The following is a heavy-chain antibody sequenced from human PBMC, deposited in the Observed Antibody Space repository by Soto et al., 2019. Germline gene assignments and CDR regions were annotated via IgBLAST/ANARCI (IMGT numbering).Heavy chain of an antibody. D-gene: IGHD2-2*01. CDR3: VKAPTSSFRYCSSTSCYFDY. CDR2: ISSNGGST. Sequence: VGSLRLSCSASGFTFSSYAMHWVRQAPGKGLEYVSAISSNGGSTYYADSVKGRFTISRDNSKNTLYLQMSSLRAEDTAVYYCVKAPTSSFRYCSSTSCYFDYWGQGTLVTVSS. J-gene: IGHJ4*02. CDR1: GFTFSSYA. V-gene: IGHV3-64D*06.